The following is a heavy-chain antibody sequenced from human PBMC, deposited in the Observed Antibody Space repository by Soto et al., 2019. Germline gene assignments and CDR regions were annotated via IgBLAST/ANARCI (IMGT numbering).Heavy chain of an antibody. D-gene: IGHD3-9*01. CDR3: AKDLNVLRYFDCPRD. CDR2: ISYDGSNK. J-gene: IGHJ4*02. Sequence: QVQLVESGGGVVQPGRSLRLSCAASGFTFSSYGMHWVRQAPGKGLEWVAVISYDGSNKYYADSVKGRFTISRDNSKNTLYLQMNSLRAEDTAVYYCAKDLNVLRYFDCPRDWGQGTLVTVSS. V-gene: IGHV3-30*18. CDR1: GFTFSSYG.